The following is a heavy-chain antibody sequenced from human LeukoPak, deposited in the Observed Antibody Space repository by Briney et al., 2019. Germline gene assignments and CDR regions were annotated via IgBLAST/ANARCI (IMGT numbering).Heavy chain of an antibody. CDR1: GIIIGDHA. J-gene: IGHJ6*02. V-gene: IGHV3-43*02. CDR3: VNDLSSGV. Sequence: GGSLRLSCAASGIIIGDHAMHWVRQAPGKGLEWVSLISGNGGDTYYAGSVKGRFTISRDNSKNSLYLQMNSLRTEDTALYYCVNDLSSGVWGQGTTVTVSS. CDR2: ISGNGGDT. D-gene: IGHD5/OR15-5a*01.